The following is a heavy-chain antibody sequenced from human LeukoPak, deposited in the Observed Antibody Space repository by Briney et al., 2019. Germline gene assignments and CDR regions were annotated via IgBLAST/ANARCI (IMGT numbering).Heavy chain of an antibody. J-gene: IGHJ5*02. CDR1: GYTFTSYY. D-gene: IGHD1-26*01. CDR2: IDPSGGGT. Sequence: ASVKVSCKASGYTFTSYYIVWVRQAPGQGLEWMGRIDPSGGGTSYAQKFQGRVTMTRGTSTSTVYMELRSLRSDDTAVYYCARSRWELPLKPDPWGQGTLVTVSS. V-gene: IGHV1-46*01. CDR3: ARSRWELPLKPDP.